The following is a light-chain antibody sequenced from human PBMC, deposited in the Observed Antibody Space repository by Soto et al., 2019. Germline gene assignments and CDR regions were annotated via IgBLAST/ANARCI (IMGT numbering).Light chain of an antibody. J-gene: IGKJ5*01. CDR2: GAS. CDR3: QQYKNWPPIT. V-gene: IGKV3-15*01. CDR1: QSVSSN. Sequence: ETGMTQYPATLSVSPGERATLSCRASQSVSSNLAWYQQKPGQAPRLLIYGASTRATGIPARFSGSGSGTEFTLTISSLQSEDFAVYYCQQYKNWPPITFGQGTRLEI.